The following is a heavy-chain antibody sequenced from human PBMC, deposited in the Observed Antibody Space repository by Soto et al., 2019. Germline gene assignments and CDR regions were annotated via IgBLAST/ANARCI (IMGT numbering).Heavy chain of an antibody. CDR1: GGSISSSSYY. J-gene: IGHJ6*03. CDR2: IYYSGST. D-gene: IGHD3-10*01. Sequence: QLQLQESGPGLVKPSETLSLTCTVSGGSISSSSYYWGWIRQPPGKGLEWIGSIYYSGSTYYNPSLKSRVPISVDTSKDQFSLKLSSVTAADTAVYYCARHFLGMVRGVLVSGRYYNYYMDVWGKGTTVTVSS. V-gene: IGHV4-39*01. CDR3: ARHFLGMVRGVLVSGRYYNYYMDV.